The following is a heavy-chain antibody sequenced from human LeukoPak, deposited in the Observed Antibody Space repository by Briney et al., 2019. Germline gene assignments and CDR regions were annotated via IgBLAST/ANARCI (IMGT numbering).Heavy chain of an antibody. V-gene: IGHV3-30-3*01. J-gene: IGHJ6*03. CDR3: ARDPSRGGAHYMDV. Sequence: GRSLRLSCAASGFTFSSYAMHWVRQAPGKGLEWVAVISYDGSNKYYADSVKGRFTISRDNSKNTLYLQMNSLRAEDTAVYYCARDPSRGGAHYMDVWGKGTTVTVSS. CDR2: ISYDGSNK. D-gene: IGHD2-21*01. CDR1: GFTFSSYA.